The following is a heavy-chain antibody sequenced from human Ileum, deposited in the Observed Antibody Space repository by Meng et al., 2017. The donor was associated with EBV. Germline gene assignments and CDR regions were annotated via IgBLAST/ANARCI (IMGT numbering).Heavy chain of an antibody. CDR1: GFTFSSYS. CDR2: ISSSSSYI. D-gene: IGHD4-17*01. CDR3: ARAPPYGPCFDY. J-gene: IGHJ4*02. V-gene: IGHV3-21*01. Sequence: EVQLVESGGGLVKPGGSWRLCCAASGFTFSSYSMNWVRQAPGKGLEWVSSISSSSSYIYYADSVKGRFTISRDNAKNSLYLQMNSLRAEDTAVYYCARAPPYGPCFDYWGLGTLVTVSS.